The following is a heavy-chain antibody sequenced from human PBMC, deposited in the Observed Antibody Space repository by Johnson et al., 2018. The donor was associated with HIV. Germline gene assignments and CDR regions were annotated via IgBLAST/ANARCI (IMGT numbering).Heavy chain of an antibody. D-gene: IGHD3-10*01. CDR3: TRDRDGVGVS. CDR1: GFSFSDHF. V-gene: IGHV3-72*01. Sequence: VQLVESGGDLVKPGGSLRLSCVGSGFSFSDHFMDWVRQAPGKGLEWVGRIRNKPSSYSTEYAASVKGRFTVSRDDSKNSVYLQMSSLKTEDTAVYYCTRDRDGVGVSWGQGTMVTVSS. J-gene: IGHJ3*01. CDR2: IRNKPSSYST.